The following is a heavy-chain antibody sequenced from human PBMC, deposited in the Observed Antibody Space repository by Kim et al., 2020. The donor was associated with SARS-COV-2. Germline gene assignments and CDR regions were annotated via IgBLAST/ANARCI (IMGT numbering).Heavy chain of an antibody. D-gene: IGHD4-17*01. CDR2: ISGSGGST. V-gene: IGHV3-23*01. CDR1: GFTFSSYA. CDR3: AKAVFDGDYEGWLFDY. J-gene: IGHJ4*02. Sequence: GGSLRLSCAASGFTFSSYAMSWVRQAPGKGLEWVSAISGSGGSTYYADSVKGRFTISRDNSKNTLYLQMNSLRAEDTAVYYCAKAVFDGDYEGWLFDYWGQGTLVTVSS.